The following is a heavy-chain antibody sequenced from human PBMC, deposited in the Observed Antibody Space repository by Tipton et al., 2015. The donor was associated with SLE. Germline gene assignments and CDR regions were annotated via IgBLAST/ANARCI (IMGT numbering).Heavy chain of an antibody. J-gene: IGHJ3*02. V-gene: IGHV4-39*01. Sequence: LRLSCTVSGGSISSSSYYWGWIRQPPGKGLEWIGSIYYSGSTYYNPSLKSRVTISVDTSKNQFSLKLSSVTAADTAVYYCARHISPLGAFDIWGQGTMVTVSS. CDR3: ARHISPLGAFDI. CDR2: IYYSGST. D-gene: IGHD7-27*01. CDR1: GGSISSSSYY.